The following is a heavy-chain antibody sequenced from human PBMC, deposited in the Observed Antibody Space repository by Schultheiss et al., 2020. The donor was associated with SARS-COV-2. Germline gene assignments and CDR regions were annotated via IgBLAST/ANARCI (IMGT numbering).Heavy chain of an antibody. Sequence: ASVKVSCKASGYTFTGYYMHWVRQAPGQGLEWMGRINPQSGGTNYSQKFQGRVTMTGDTSIRTAYMELIRLRSDDTAVYYCARGQLRFLEWTKNNWFDPWGQGTLVTVSS. J-gene: IGHJ5*02. CDR2: INPQSGGT. CDR3: ARGQLRFLEWTKNNWFDP. V-gene: IGHV1-2*06. D-gene: IGHD3-3*01. CDR1: GYTFTGYY.